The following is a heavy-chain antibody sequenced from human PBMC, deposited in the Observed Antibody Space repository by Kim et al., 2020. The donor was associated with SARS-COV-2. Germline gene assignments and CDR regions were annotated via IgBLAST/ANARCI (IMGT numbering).Heavy chain of an antibody. Sequence: SETLSLTCTVSGGSISSYYWSWIRQPPGKGLEWIGYIYYSGSTNYNPSLKSRVTISVDTSKNQFSLKLSSVTAADTAVYYCASSHSSSWRGNYFDYWGQGTLVTVSS. CDR2: IYYSGST. J-gene: IGHJ4*02. CDR3: ASSHSSSWRGNYFDY. V-gene: IGHV4-59*01. D-gene: IGHD6-13*01. CDR1: GGSISSYY.